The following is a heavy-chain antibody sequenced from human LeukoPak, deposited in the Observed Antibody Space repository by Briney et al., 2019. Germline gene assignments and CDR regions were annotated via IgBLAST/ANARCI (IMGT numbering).Heavy chain of an antibody. CDR1: GFTFTEYS. V-gene: IGHV3-48*04. CDR2: ISDRSSTI. J-gene: IGHJ6*03. Sequence: PGESLRLSCAASGFTFTEYSIIWVRQAPGKGLEWVSFISDISDRSSTIHYADSVKGRFTISGDNAERSVYLQMNSLRADDTAVYYCARVRGPTLKTCYMDVWGTGTTVTVSS. D-gene: IGHD3-10*01. CDR3: ARVRGPTLKTCYMDV.